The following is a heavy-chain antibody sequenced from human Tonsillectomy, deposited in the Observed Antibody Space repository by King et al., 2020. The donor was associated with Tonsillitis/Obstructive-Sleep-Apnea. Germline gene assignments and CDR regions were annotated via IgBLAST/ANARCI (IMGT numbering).Heavy chain of an antibody. CDR1: GGSITTYY. V-gene: IGHV4-59*01. CDR2: IHYSGIT. J-gene: IGHJ4*02. Sequence: VQLQESGPGLVKPPETLSHTCTISGGSITTYYWSWIRQPPGKGLEWVGYIHYSGITNYKPSFKSRVAISVDTPKNQFSLKLSSVTAADTALYFCARGHTAFFDSWGPGILVTVSS. CDR3: ARGHTAFFDS. D-gene: IGHD2-21*02.